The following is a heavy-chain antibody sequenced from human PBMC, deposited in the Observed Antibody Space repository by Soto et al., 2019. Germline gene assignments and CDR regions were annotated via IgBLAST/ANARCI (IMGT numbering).Heavy chain of an antibody. Sequence: ESVGGLVQPGGSLRLSCAASGFTFNTYAMSWVRQAPGKGLEWVSAISGSGTYYADSVKGRFSISRDNSKNTLYLQMDSLRAEDTAIYYCAKPTYYYGSGRAYFDYWGQGTLVTVSS. J-gene: IGHJ4*02. CDR1: GFTFNTYA. CDR2: ISGSGT. CDR3: AKPTYYYGSGRAYFDY. V-gene: IGHV3-23*01. D-gene: IGHD3-10*01.